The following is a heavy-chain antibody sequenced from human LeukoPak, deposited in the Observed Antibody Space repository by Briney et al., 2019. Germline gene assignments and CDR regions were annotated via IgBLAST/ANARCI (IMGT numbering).Heavy chain of an antibody. CDR1: GFTFSSYW. Sequence: PGGSLSLSCAASGFTFSSYWMHWVRQVPGEGLVWVSFIKGDGSTTRYADSVKGRFTISRDNAKNTLYLQMNSLRAEDTAVYYCARGGVTAANDFWGQGTLVTVSS. CDR3: ARGGVTAANDF. D-gene: IGHD6-13*01. CDR2: IKGDGSTT. J-gene: IGHJ4*02. V-gene: IGHV3-74*01.